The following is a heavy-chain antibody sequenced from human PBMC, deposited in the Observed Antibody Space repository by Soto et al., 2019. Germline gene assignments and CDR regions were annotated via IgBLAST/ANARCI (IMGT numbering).Heavy chain of an antibody. D-gene: IGHD4-17*01. J-gene: IGHJ4*02. Sequence: QVQLVQSGAEVKKPGASVKVSCKASGYTFTSYGISWVRQAPGQGLEWMGWISAYNGNTNYAQKLQGRVTMTTDTSTSTAYMELRSLRSDDTAVYYCARDRPLMTTVTTDLDYWGQGPLVTVSS. CDR2: ISAYNGNT. CDR3: ARDRPLMTTVTTDLDY. V-gene: IGHV1-18*01. CDR1: GYTFTSYG.